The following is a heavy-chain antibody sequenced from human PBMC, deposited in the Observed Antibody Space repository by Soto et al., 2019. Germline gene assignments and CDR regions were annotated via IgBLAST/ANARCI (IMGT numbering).Heavy chain of an antibody. CDR3: ARDKGDLRFFEWSDSFDF. CDR1: GFTFSSYA. V-gene: IGHV3-30-3*01. Sequence: QVQLVESGGGVVQPGRSLRLSCAASGFTFSSYAMHWVRQAPGKGLEWVAVISYEGSNKYYADSVKGRFTFSRDNSKNTLLLQRNSLGPEDTAVYYGARDKGDLRFFEWSDSFDFWGQGTLVTVSS. CDR2: ISYEGSNK. J-gene: IGHJ4*02. D-gene: IGHD3-3*01.